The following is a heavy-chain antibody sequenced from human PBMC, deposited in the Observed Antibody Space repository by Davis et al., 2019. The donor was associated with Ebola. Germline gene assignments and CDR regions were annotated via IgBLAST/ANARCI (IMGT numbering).Heavy chain of an antibody. CDR3: ARVMGVVVVPAAFDP. Sequence: GESLKISCAASGFTFSSYWMSWVRQAPGKGLEWVANIKQDGSEKYYVGSVKGRFTISSDNAKYSLYLQMNSLRAEDTAVYYCARVMGVVVVPAAFDPWGQGTLVTVSS. CDR1: GFTFSSYW. J-gene: IGHJ5*02. CDR2: IKQDGSEK. D-gene: IGHD2-2*01. V-gene: IGHV3-7*03.